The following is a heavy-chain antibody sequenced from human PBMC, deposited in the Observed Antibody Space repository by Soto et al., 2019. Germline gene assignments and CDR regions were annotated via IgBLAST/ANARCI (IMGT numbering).Heavy chain of an antibody. CDR2: IYWDDDK. CDR3: AHRHSPPYDPIIAAAPTGGDYFDY. D-gene: IGHD6-13*01. Sequence: ESGPTLVNPTQTLTLACTFSGFSLSTSGVGVGWIRQPPGKALGWLALIYWDDDKRYSPSLKSRLTITKDTSKNQVVLTMTNMDPVDTATYYCAHRHSPPYDPIIAAAPTGGDYFDYWGQGTLVTVSS. V-gene: IGHV2-5*02. J-gene: IGHJ4*02. CDR1: GFSLSTSGVG.